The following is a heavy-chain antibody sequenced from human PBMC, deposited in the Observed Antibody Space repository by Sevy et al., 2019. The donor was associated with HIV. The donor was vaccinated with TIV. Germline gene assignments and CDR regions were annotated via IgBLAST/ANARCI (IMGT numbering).Heavy chain of an antibody. CDR1: GVSISSYSYY. V-gene: IGHV4-39*01. CDR2: VYYTGST. Sequence: SETLSLICSVSGVSISSYSYYWGWVRQPPEEGLEWIWCVYYTGSTYYNPSLKTRVSISVDTSKNLFSVRLDSVTAADTAVYYCARHRVFSQLDAFDIWGQGTMVTVSS. CDR3: ARHRVFSQLDAFDI. J-gene: IGHJ3*02. D-gene: IGHD1-1*01.